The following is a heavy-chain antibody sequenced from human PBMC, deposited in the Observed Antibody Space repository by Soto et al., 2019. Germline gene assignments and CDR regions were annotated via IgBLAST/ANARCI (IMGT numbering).Heavy chain of an antibody. CDR1: GSGFISSG. D-gene: IGHD2-15*01. CDR3: SADRPDIGVAWWV. Sequence: SVKVSCKASGSGFISSGIQWVRQAHGQRLEWIGWIVVASGQTNYAQNFRGRVAITRDTSKETAYIELTGLTSEDTAVYFCSADRPDIGVAWWVCGQGTTVTVCS. V-gene: IGHV1-58*02. CDR2: IVVASGQT. J-gene: IGHJ6*02.